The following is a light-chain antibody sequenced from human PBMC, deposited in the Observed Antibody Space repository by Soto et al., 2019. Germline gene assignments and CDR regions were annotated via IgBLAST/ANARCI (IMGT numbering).Light chain of an antibody. J-gene: IGKJ1*01. CDR3: QQYNNWPRT. V-gene: IGKV3-15*01. Sequence: EIVIKQSPATLSVCKGERATLSCRASQSVSSNLAWYQQKPGQAPRLLIYGASTGATGIPARFSGSGSGTEFTLTISSLQSEDFAVYYCQQYNNWPRTFGQGTKVDIK. CDR1: QSVSSN. CDR2: GAS.